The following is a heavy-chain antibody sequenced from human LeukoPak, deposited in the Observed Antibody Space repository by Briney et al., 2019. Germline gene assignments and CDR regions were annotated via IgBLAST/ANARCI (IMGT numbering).Heavy chain of an antibody. CDR2: INHSGST. D-gene: IGHD6-13*01. CDR3: ARRRIAAAGTGYFQH. Sequence: SETLSLTCAVYGGSFSGYYWSWIRQPPGKGLEWIGEINHSGSTNYNPSLKSRVTISVDTSKNQFSLKLSSVTAADTAVYYCARRRIAAAGTGYFQHWGQGTLVTVSS. CDR1: GGSFSGYY. J-gene: IGHJ1*01. V-gene: IGHV4-34*01.